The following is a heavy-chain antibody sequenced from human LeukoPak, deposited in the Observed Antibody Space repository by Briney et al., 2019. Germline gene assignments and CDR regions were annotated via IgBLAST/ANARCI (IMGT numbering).Heavy chain of an antibody. J-gene: IGHJ4*02. V-gene: IGHV3-21*06. CDR1: GFIFSSYS. CDR3: ARGPHDKLDY. Sequence: GGSLRLSCAASGFIFSSYSINWVRQAPGEGLEWLSSISGSSTYIYYSDSVKGRFTISRDNTKNSLYLQMNSLRAEDTAVYYCARGPHDKLDYWGQGTLVTVSS. CDR2: ISGSSTYI.